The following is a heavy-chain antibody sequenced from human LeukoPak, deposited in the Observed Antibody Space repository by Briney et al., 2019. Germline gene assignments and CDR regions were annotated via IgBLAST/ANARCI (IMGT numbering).Heavy chain of an antibody. D-gene: IGHD2-2*01. CDR3: ANFGCSSTSCLDY. Sequence: GGSLRLSCAASGFTFSSYAMHWVRQAPGKGLEWVSAISGSGDSTYYADSVKGRFTISRDNSKNTLYLQMNSLRAEDTAVYYCANFGCSSTSCLDYWGQGTLVTVPS. CDR1: GFTFSSYA. V-gene: IGHV3-23*01. CDR2: ISGSGDST. J-gene: IGHJ4*02.